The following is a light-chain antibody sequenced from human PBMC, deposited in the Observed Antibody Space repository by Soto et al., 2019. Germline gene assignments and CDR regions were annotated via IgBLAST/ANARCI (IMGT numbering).Light chain of an antibody. V-gene: IGLV2-14*01. CDR1: SGDVGGYNY. J-gene: IGLJ2*01. CDR2: DVS. CDR3: SSYTNSRPLAA. Sequence: QSVLTQPASVSGSPGQSITISCTGTSGDVGGYNYVSWYQQHPGKAPKLMIYDVSNRPSGVSTRFSGSKSGNTASLTIFGLQAEDEANYYCSSYTNSRPLAAFGGGTKVTVL.